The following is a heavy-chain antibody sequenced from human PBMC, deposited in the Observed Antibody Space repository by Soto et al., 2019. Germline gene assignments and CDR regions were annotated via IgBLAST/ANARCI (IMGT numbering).Heavy chain of an antibody. Sequence: QVQLLQSGAEVKKPGSSVRVSCEASGGTFRTHSISWVRQAPGQGLEWMGEIIPIFGTINYAQKFQGRLTITADESTATVYMDLRSLRSDDTALYYCAKGAVAGTPTSYYYYGMDVWGQGTTVTVSS. J-gene: IGHJ6*02. D-gene: IGHD6-19*01. CDR1: GGTFRTHS. CDR3: AKGAVAGTPTSYYYYGMDV. V-gene: IGHV1-69*12. CDR2: IIPIFGTI.